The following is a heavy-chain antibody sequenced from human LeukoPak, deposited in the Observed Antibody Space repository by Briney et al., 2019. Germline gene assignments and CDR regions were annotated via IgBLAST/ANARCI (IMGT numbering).Heavy chain of an antibody. CDR1: RFPFSSYW. CDR3: ARWTSIAAAGTDYYYYYGMDV. J-gene: IGHJ6*02. V-gene: IGHV3-7*03. Sequence: GGSLRLSCVASRFPFSSYWMTWVRQAPGKGLEWVANIKQDGSKKSYVDSVKGRFTISRDNAKNSLYLQMNSLRAEDTAVYYCARWTSIAAAGTDYYYYYGMDVWGQGTTVTVSS. CDR2: IKQDGSKK. D-gene: IGHD6-13*01.